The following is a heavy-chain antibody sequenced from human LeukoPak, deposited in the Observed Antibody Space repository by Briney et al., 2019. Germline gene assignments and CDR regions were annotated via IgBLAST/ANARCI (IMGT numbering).Heavy chain of an antibody. Sequence: GGSLRLSCAASGFTFSSYSMNWVRQAPGKGLEWVSSISSGSSYMHYADSVKGRFTISRDNAKNSLYLQMNSLRAEDTAVYYCARGYSSSWYGPNDWGQGTLVTVSS. J-gene: IGHJ4*02. D-gene: IGHD6-13*01. CDR2: ISSGSSYM. V-gene: IGHV3-21*01. CDR3: ARGYSSSWYGPND. CDR1: GFTFSSYS.